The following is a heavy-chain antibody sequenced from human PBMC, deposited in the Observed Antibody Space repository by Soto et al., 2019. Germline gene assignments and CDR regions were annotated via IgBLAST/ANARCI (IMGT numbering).Heavy chain of an antibody. V-gene: IGHV4-59*08. J-gene: IGHJ2*01. CDR1: GDSINTYY. CDR3: ARRHCSSMSCPPSWYFDL. CDR2: VYYSGGT. Sequence: SETLSLTCTVSGDSINTYYWSWIRQFPGKGLEWIGSVYYSGGTNYNPSLKSRVTISTDTSKNQVSLKLSSVTAADTAVYYCARRHCSSMSCPPSWYFDLWGRGTLVTVSS. D-gene: IGHD2-2*01.